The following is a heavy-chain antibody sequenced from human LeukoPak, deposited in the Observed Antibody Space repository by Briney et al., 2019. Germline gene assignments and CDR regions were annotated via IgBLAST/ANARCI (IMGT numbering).Heavy chain of an antibody. Sequence: GGSPRLSCAASGFTFSSYWMNWVRQAPGKGLEWVAVIWHDGSSQYYADSVKGRFTISRDNSMKTLYLEMNSLRVEDTAVYYCAKDAQRGFDYSNSLESWGQGTLVTVSS. CDR2: IWHDGSSQ. J-gene: IGHJ5*01. V-gene: IGHV3-33*06. CDR3: AKDAQRGFDYSNSLES. D-gene: IGHD4-11*01. CDR1: GFTFSSYW.